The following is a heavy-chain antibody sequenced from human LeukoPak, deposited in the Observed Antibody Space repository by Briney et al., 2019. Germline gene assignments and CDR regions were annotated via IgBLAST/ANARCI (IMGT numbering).Heavy chain of an antibody. V-gene: IGHV4-59*08. J-gene: IGHJ6*02. Sequence: SETLSLTCTVSGGSISTYYWSWIRQPPGKGLEWIGDIYYSGSTNYNPSLKSRVTMSVDTSKNQFSLKVRSVAAADTAVYYCARHSVAGTGSYGMDVWGQGTTVTVSS. CDR3: ARHSVAGTGSYGMDV. CDR2: IYYSGST. CDR1: GGSISTYY. D-gene: IGHD6-19*01.